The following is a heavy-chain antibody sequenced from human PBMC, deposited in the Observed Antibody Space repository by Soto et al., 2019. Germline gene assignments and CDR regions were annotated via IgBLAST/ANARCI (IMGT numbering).Heavy chain of an antibody. Sequence: GGPVKVSCKAFGGTLSSYAINWVRQAPGQGLEWMGWISAYNGNTNYAQKLQGRVTMTTDTSTSTAYMELRSLRSDDTAVYYCARDPPPPDYWGQGTLVTAPQ. CDR1: GGTLSSYA. CDR2: ISAYNGNT. CDR3: ARDPPPPDY. V-gene: IGHV1-18*01. J-gene: IGHJ4*02.